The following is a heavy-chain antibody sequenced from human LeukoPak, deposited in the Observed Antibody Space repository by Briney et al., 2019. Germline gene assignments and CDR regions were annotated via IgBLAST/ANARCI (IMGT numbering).Heavy chain of an antibody. V-gene: IGHV4-59*01. CDR2: IYYSGST. J-gene: IGHJ4*02. CDR1: GGSISSYY. Sequence: PSETLSLTCTVSGGSISSYYWSWIRQPPGKGLEWIGYIYYSGSTNYNPSLKSRVTISVDTSKNQFSLKLSPVTAADTAVYYCARLASTVTTTAPFDYWGQGTLVTVSS. D-gene: IGHD4-17*01. CDR3: ARLASTVTTTAPFDY.